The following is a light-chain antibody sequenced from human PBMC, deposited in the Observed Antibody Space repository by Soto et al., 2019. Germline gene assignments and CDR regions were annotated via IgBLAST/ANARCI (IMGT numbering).Light chain of an antibody. V-gene: IGKV3-20*01. CDR2: GAS. J-gene: IGKJ2*01. Sequence: EIVLTQSPGTLSLSPGERATLSCRASQSIRSSYLAWYQQKPGQAPRLLIYGASTRATGIPDRFSGSGSGTDFPLTISRLEAVDFAVFYCQQYGTLPVTFGQGTKLEI. CDR1: QSIRSSY. CDR3: QQYGTLPVT.